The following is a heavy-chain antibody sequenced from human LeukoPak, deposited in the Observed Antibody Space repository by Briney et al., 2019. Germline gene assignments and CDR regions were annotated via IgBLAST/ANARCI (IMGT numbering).Heavy chain of an antibody. CDR2: FDPEDGET. CDR1: GYTLTELF. CDR3: ATCQQLLEDPSSKGHYYYSMDV. D-gene: IGHD6-13*01. Sequence: ASVKVSCKVSGYTLTELFMHWVRQAPGQGLEWMGGFDPEDGETIYAQKFQGRVTMTEDTSTDTAYMELSSLRSEDTAVYYCATCQQLLEDPSSKGHYYYSMDVWGKGTRVTVSS. V-gene: IGHV1-24*01. J-gene: IGHJ6*03.